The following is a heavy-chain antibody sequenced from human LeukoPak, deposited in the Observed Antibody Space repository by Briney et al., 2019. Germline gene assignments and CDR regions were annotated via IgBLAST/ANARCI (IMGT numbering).Heavy chain of an antibody. CDR2: IRSKAYGETA. D-gene: IGHD5-18*01. J-gene: IGHJ4*02. Sequence: GGSLRLSCTASGFTFGDYAMSWIRQAPGKGLEWVGFIRSKAYGETADYAASVKGRFTISRDDSKDTLYLQMSSLRVEDTAVYYCVKGRYSHDSWGQGTLVIVSS. CDR3: VKGRYSHDS. CDR1: GFTFGDYA. V-gene: IGHV3-49*03.